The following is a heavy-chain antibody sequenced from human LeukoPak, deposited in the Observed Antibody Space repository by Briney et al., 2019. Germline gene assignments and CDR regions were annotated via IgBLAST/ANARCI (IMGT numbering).Heavy chain of an antibody. V-gene: IGHV4-59*11. Sequence: SETLSLTCTVSGGSFTTHYWSWIRQPPGKGLEWIGYISYIGSTNYNPSLKSRVTISIDTSNNEVSLMLTSVTAADTAVYYCASDSISMNAFDAWGQGTMVTVSS. D-gene: IGHD3-22*01. J-gene: IGHJ3*01. CDR3: ASDSISMNAFDA. CDR2: ISYIGST. CDR1: GGSFTTHY.